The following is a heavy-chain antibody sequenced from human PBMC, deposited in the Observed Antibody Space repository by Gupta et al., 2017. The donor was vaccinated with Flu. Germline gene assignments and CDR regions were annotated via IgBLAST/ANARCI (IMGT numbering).Heavy chain of an antibody. V-gene: IGHV3-73*01. CDR3: ARGMDGGWFDP. Sequence: EVQLVESGGGWVQPGGSLKLSCAASGFTFRGSPIHWVRQASGKGLEWVSRIRSKANSYATAYAASVKGRFTISRDDSKNTAYLQMNSLQTDDTAVYYCARGMDGGWFDPRGQGTLVTVSS. D-gene: IGHD3/OR15-3a*01. CDR1: GFTFRGSP. J-gene: IGHJ5*02. CDR2: IRSKANSYAT.